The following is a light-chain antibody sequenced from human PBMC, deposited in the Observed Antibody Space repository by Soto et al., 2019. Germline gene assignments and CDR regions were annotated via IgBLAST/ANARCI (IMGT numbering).Light chain of an antibody. CDR1: QSVSSSY. CDR3: QQYGSSPPYT. Sequence: EIVLTQSPGTLSLSPGERATLSCRASQSVSSSYLAWYQQKPGQAPRLLIYGASSRATGIPDRFGGSGSGTDFTLTISRLEPEDFAVYYCQQYGSSPPYTFG. V-gene: IGKV3-20*01. CDR2: GAS. J-gene: IGKJ2*01.